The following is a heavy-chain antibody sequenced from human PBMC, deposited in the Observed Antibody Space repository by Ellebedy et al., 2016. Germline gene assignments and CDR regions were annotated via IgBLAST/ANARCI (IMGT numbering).Heavy chain of an antibody. CDR3: ARRGGSYLVDY. Sequence: ASVKVSXXASGYTFIGYYMHWVRQVPGQGLEWMGWINPKSGGTNYAQKFHGRVTMTTDTSTSTAYMELRSLRSDDTAVYYCARRGGSYLVDYWGQGTLVTVSS. CDR1: GYTFIGYY. J-gene: IGHJ4*02. D-gene: IGHD1-26*01. CDR2: INPKSGGT. V-gene: IGHV1-2*02.